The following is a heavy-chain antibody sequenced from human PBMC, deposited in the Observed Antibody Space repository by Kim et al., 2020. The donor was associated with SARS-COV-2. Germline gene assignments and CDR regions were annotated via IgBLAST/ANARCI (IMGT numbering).Heavy chain of an antibody. CDR3: AREAEITLLWFGELLSSSAFDI. D-gene: IGHD3-10*01. V-gene: IGHV1-46*01. CDR2: INPSGGST. Sequence: ASVKVSCKASGYTFTSYYMHWVRQAPGQGLEWMGIINPSGGSTSYAQKFQGRVTMTRDTSTSTVYMELSSLRSEDTAVYYCAREAEITLLWFGELLSSSAFDIWGQGTMVTVSS. CDR1: GYTFTSYY. J-gene: IGHJ3*02.